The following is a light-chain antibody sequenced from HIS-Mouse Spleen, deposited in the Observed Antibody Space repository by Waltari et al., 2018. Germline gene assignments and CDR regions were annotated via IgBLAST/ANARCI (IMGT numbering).Light chain of an antibody. CDR3: QSYDSSLSGSV. Sequence: QSVLTQPPSVSGAPGQRVTISCTGSGPNIGAGYDFHWYQQLPGTAPKLLIYGNSNRPSGVPDRFSGSKSGTSASLAITGLQAEDEADYYCQSYDSSLSGSVFGGGTKLTVL. V-gene: IGLV1-40*01. CDR2: GNS. CDR1: GPNIGAGYD. J-gene: IGLJ2*01.